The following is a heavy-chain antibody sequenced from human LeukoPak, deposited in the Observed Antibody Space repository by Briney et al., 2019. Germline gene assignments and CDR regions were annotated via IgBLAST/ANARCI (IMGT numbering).Heavy chain of an antibody. V-gene: IGHV3-13*01. Sequence: GGSLRLSCAASGFTFSSCDMPWVRQATGKGLEWVSAIGTAGDTYYPGSVKGRFTISRENAKNSLYLQMNSLRAGDTAVYYCASAVSIAARPRGYWGQGTLVTVSS. J-gene: IGHJ4*02. D-gene: IGHD6-6*01. CDR2: IGTAGDT. CDR1: GFTFSSCD. CDR3: ASAVSIAARPRGY.